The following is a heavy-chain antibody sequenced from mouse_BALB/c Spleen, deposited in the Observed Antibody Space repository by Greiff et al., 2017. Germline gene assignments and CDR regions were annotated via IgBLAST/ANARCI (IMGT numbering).Heavy chain of an antibody. J-gene: IGHJ4*01. CDR1: GYTFTSYV. CDR2: INPYNDGT. CDR3: ARGDRYDGYYYAMDY. Sequence: VQLQQSGPELVKPGASVKMSCKASGYTFTSYVMHWVKQKPGQGLEWIGYINPYNDGTKYNEKFKGKATLTSDKSSSTTYMELSSLTSEDSAVYYCARGDRYDGYYYAMDYWGQGTSVTVSS. V-gene: IGHV1-14*01. D-gene: IGHD2-14*01.